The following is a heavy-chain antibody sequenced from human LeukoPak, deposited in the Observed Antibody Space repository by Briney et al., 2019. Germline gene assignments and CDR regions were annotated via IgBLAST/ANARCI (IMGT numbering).Heavy chain of an antibody. Sequence: PGGSLRLSCAASGFTFNNYAASWVRQAPGKGLEWVSAFVGGDTTYYADSVKGRFTISRDNSRNTLYLQMNTLRAEDTAVYYCAKQARYSNFWSGYLYYFDYWGQGTLVTASS. J-gene: IGHJ4*02. V-gene: IGHV3-23*01. D-gene: IGHD3-3*01. CDR2: FVGGDTT. CDR3: AKQARYSNFWSGYLYYFDY. CDR1: GFTFNNYA.